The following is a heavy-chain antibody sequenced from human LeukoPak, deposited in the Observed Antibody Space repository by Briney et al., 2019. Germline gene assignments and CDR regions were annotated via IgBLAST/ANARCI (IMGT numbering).Heavy chain of an antibody. D-gene: IGHD3-22*01. J-gene: IGHJ4*02. CDR2: IWYDGSNK. CDR1: EFTFSSYG. V-gene: IGHV3-33*01. Sequence: GGSLRLSCAASEFTFSSYGMHWVRQAPGKGLEWVAVIWYDGSNKYYADSVKGRFTISRDNSKNTLYLQMNSLRAEDTAVYYCARHSDDSSGYYFGYWGQGSLVTVSS. CDR3: ARHSDDSSGYYFGY.